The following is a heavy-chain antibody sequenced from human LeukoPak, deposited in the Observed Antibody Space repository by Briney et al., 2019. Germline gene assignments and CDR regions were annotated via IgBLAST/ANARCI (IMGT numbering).Heavy chain of an antibody. CDR2: IWYDGSNK. CDR3: AKLPAATNYFDY. J-gene: IGHJ4*02. D-gene: IGHD2-15*01. V-gene: IGHV3-33*06. Sequence: GRSLRLSCAASGFTFSSYGMHRVRQAPGKGLEWVAVIWYDGSNKYYADSVKGRFTISRDNSKNTLYLQMNSLRAEDTAVYYCAKLPAATNYFDYWGQGTLVTVSS. CDR1: GFTFSSYG.